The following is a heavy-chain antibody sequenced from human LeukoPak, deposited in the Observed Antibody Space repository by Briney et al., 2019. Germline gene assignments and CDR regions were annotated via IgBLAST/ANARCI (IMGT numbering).Heavy chain of an antibody. D-gene: IGHD1-14*01. J-gene: IGHJ5*02. Sequence: GGSLRLSCAAPGFTFSSYGMHWVRQAPGKGLEWVAVIWYDGSNKYYADSVKGRFTISRDNSKNTLYLQMNSLRAEDTAVYYCAKERRYEGVPFDPWGQGTLVTVSS. CDR3: AKERRYEGVPFDP. CDR1: GFTFSSYG. V-gene: IGHV3-33*06. CDR2: IWYDGSNK.